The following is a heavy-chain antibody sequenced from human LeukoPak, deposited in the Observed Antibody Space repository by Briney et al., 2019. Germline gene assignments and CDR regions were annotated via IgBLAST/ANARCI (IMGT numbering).Heavy chain of an antibody. V-gene: IGHV1-2*02. CDR2: INPNSGGT. D-gene: IGHD3-10*01. J-gene: IGHJ4*02. CDR1: GYTFTGYY. Sequence: ASVKVSCKASGYTFTGYYMHWVRQAPGQGLEWMGWINPNSGGTNYAQKFQGRVTMTRDTSISTAYMELSRLRSDDTAVYYCARDSDPTYYFDSGPYHAYWGQGTLVTVSS. CDR3: ARDSDPTYYFDSGPYHAY.